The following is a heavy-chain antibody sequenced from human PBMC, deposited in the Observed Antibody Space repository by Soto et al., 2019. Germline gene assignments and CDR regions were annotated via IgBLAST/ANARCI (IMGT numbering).Heavy chain of an antibody. J-gene: IGHJ4*02. V-gene: IGHV4-4*02. CDR1: GDSISSNNW. CDR2: IFHSGGT. D-gene: IGHD2-15*01. CDR3: ARDPFEGGYFDY. Sequence: QVQLQESGPGLVKPSGTLSLTCAVSGDSISSNNWWSWVRQPPGKGLEWIGEIFHSGGTNYNPSLKGRVTISVDKSMNHFSLKLTSVTAADTAVYYCARDPFEGGYFDYWGQGILVTVSS.